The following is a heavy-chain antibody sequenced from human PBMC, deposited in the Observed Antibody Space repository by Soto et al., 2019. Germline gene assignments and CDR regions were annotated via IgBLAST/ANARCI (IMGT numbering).Heavy chain of an antibody. V-gene: IGHV4-34*01. CDR2: INHSGST. D-gene: IGHD3-10*01. J-gene: IGHJ4*02. Sequence: SETLSLTCAVYGGSFSGYYWSWIRQPPGKGLEWIGEINHSGSTNYNPSLKSRVTISVDTSKNQFSLKLSSVTAADTAVYYCARADYGSGTTSMGYWGQGTLVTVSS. CDR1: GGSFSGYY. CDR3: ARADYGSGTTSMGY.